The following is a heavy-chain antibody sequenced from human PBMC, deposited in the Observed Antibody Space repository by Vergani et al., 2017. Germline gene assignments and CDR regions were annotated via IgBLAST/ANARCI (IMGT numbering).Heavy chain of an antibody. J-gene: IGHJ5*02. V-gene: IGHV4-61*02. Sequence: QVQLQESGPGLVKPSQTLSLTCTVSGGSISSGSYYWSWIRQPAGKGLEWIGRIYTSGSTNYNPSLKSRVTISVDTSKNQFSLKLSSVTAADTAVYYCARTHPIVVVPAEPETADNWFDPWGQGTLVTVSS. D-gene: IGHD2-2*01. CDR3: ARTHPIVVVPAEPETADNWFDP. CDR2: IYTSGST. CDR1: GGSISSGSYY.